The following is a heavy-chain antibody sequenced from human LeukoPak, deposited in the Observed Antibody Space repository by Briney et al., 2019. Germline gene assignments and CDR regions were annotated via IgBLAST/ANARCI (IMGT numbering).Heavy chain of an antibody. CDR2: IIPIFGTA. CDR1: GDTFSSYA. Sequence: GASVKVSCKXSGDTFSSYAISWVRQAPGQGLEWMGGIIPIFGTANYSQKFQGRVTITADESTSTAYMELSSLRSEDTAVYYCARSLGVKGSPSHYYYYYYMDVWGKGTTVTVSS. V-gene: IGHV1-69*13. CDR3: ARSLGVKGSPSHYYYYYYMDV. J-gene: IGHJ6*03. D-gene: IGHD4-23*01.